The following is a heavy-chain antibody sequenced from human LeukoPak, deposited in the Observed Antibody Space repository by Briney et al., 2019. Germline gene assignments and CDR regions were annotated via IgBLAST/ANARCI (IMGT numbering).Heavy chain of an antibody. CDR1: GYSISSGYY. J-gene: IGHJ4*02. Sequence: SETLSLTCTVSGYSISSGYYWGWIRQSPGKGLEWIASIYYSGSTYYNPSLKSRVTISVDTSKNQFSLKLRSVTAADTAVYYCAGKYYYDISGYFYVDYWGQGTLVTVSS. CDR2: IYYSGST. D-gene: IGHD3-22*01. V-gene: IGHV4-38-2*02. CDR3: AGKYYYDISGYFYVDY.